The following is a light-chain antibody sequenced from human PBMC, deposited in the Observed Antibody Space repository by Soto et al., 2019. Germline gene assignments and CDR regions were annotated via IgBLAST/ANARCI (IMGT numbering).Light chain of an antibody. V-gene: IGKV3-20*01. CDR3: QQYGSSPSIT. CDR2: GAS. J-gene: IGKJ5*01. CDR1: QSVRSSY. Sequence: EIVLTQSPGTLSLSPGERAILSCRASQSVRSSYLAWYQQKPGQAPRLLIYGASSRATGIPDRLSGSGSGTDFTLTISRLEPEDFAVYYCQQYGSSPSITFGQGTRLEIK.